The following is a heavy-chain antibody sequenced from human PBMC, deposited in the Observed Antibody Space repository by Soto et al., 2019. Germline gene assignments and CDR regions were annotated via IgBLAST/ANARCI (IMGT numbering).Heavy chain of an antibody. Sequence: GSGPTLVNPTQTLTLTCSFSGFSLSTTGVGVGWIRQPPGKALEWLAVIYWDEDKSYSPSLKSRLTITKDTSKNQVVLTMTNMDPVDTATYYCAHMGYTNGYVDYWGQGTLVTVSS. V-gene: IGHV2-5*02. CDR3: AHMGYTNGYVDY. CDR2: IYWDEDK. CDR1: GFSLSTTGVG. D-gene: IGHD2-8*01. J-gene: IGHJ4*02.